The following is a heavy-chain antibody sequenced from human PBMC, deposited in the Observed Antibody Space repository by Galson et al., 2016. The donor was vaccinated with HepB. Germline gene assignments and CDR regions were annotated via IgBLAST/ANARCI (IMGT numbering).Heavy chain of an antibody. CDR2: INRDGSTK. D-gene: IGHD4/OR15-4a*01. CDR3: VRDPYGGYGY. CDR1: GFTFSSYG. J-gene: IGHJ4*02. V-gene: IGHV3-7*01. Sequence: SLRLSCAASGFTFSSYGLHWVRQAPGKGLEWVANINRDGSTKNYADSVRGRFTISRDNAQNSLYLQMNSLRVEDTAVYYCVRDPYGGYGYWGQGTLVTVSS.